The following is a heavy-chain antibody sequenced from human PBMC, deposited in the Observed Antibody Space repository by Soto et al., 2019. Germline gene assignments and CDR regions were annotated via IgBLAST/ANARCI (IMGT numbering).Heavy chain of an antibody. Sequence: GVSMKISCKGSGYSFSSYWICWVRQMPGRGLEWMGAIYPGDYRTKYSPSFQGQVTMSADKSTSTAYLQWSSLKASDTAMYYCARRGGGTAPGDYAMDVWGQGTTVTVSS. CDR2: IYPGDYRT. CDR1: GYSFSSYW. D-gene: IGHD3-16*01. J-gene: IGHJ6*02. V-gene: IGHV5-51*01. CDR3: ARRGGGTAPGDYAMDV.